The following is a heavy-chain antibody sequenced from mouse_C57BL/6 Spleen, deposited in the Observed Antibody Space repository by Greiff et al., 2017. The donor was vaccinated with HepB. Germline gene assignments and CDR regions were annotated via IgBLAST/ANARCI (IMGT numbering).Heavy chain of an antibody. CDR1: GYTFTSYW. V-gene: IGHV1-64*01. CDR2: IHPNSGST. J-gene: IGHJ3*01. Sequence: QVQLKQSGAELVKPGASVKLSCKASGYTFTSYWMHWVKQRPGQGLEWIGMIHPNSGSTNYNEKFKSKATLTVDKSSSTAYMQLSSLTSEDSAVYYCARIDYDFAYWGQGTLVTVSA. CDR3: ARIDYDFAY. D-gene: IGHD2-4*01.